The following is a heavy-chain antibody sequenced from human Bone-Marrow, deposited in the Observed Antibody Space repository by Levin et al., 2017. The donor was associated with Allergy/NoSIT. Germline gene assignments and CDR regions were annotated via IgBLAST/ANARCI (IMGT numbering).Heavy chain of an antibody. V-gene: IGHV1-24*01. D-gene: IGHD1-26*01. CDR3: ATRKGGTVDYTPVYQCSVDV. CDR2: FDPEEDET. J-gene: IGHJ6*02. Sequence: VASVKVSCKVSGDTLSDLSIHWVRQAPGKGLEWMGSFDPEEDETTYSKKFQGRVTMTEDTSTNTASMELSSLTSDDTAVYYCATRKGGTVDYTPVYQCSVDVGGQGTTVIFSS. CDR1: GDTLSDLS.